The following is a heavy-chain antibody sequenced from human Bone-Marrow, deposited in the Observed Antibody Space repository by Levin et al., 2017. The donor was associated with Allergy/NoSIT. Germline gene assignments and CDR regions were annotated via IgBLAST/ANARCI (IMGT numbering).Heavy chain of an antibody. CDR2: ISYDGSNK. CDR1: GFTFGTYG. V-gene: IGHV3-30*04. Sequence: PGGSLRLSCVGSGFTFGTYGVHWVRQAPGKGLEWVAVISYDGSNKFYADSVKGRFTISRDNSQNTLYLQMSSLRVDDTARYYCARAADPRDFYYYYMDVWGKGTTVTVSS. CDR3: ARAADPRDFYYYYMDV. J-gene: IGHJ6*03.